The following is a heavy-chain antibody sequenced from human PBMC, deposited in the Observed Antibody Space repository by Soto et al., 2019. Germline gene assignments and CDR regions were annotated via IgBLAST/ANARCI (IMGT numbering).Heavy chain of an antibody. V-gene: IGHV1-46*01. D-gene: IGHD4-17*01. J-gene: IGHJ6*02. CDR2: INPSGGST. CDR1: GYTFTSYY. CDR3: ARNGDYVYYYYGMDV. Sequence: QVQLVQSGAEVKKPGASVKVSCKASGYTFTSYYMHWVRQAPGQGLEWMGIINPSGGSTSYAQKFQGRVTMTRDTSTSTVYMELSSLRSEDTAVSYCARNGDYVYYYYGMDVWGQGTTVTVSS.